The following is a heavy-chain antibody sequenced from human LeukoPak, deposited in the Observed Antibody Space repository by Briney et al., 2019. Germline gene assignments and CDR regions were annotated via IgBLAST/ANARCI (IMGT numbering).Heavy chain of an antibody. CDR3: ATDYYYDSSGSYYTVDY. Sequence: ASVKVSCKASGYPFTAYYMHWVRQAPGQGLEWMGWINPNNGDTMYREKFQGRVTMTRDTSISTAYMELSSLRSEDTAVYYCATDYYYDSSGSYYTVDYWGQGTLVTVSS. D-gene: IGHD3-22*01. CDR2: INPNNGDT. J-gene: IGHJ4*02. CDR1: GYPFTAYY. V-gene: IGHV1-2*02.